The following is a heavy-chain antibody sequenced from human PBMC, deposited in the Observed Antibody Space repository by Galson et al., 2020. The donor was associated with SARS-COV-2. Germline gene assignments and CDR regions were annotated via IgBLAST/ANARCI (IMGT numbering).Heavy chain of an antibody. V-gene: IGHV3-9*01. CDR2: IRWDSGRI. J-gene: IGHJ6*02. CDR1: GFTFADYA. CDR3: ANDSVTVLVVGVSRGDYGMDG. D-gene: IGHD2-21*01. Sequence: TGGSLRLSCAASGFTFADYAMHWVRQAPGKGLEWVSGIRWDSGRIGYADSVKGRLTISRDNAKNSLYLQMNSLRADDTALYYCANDSVTVLVVGVSRGDYGMDGWGQGTTVTVSS.